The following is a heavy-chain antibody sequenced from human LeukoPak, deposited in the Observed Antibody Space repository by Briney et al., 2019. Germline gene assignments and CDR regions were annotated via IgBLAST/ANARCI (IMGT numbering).Heavy chain of an antibody. CDR2: IYPGDSDT. CDR1: GSSFTSYW. Sequence: GESLKISCKGSGSSFTSYWIGWVRQMPGKGLEWMGIIYPGDSDTRYSPSFQGQVTIAADTSISTAYLQWSSLKASDTAMHYCRRHTCSGGSCYFDYWGKGTLVTASS. V-gene: IGHV5-51*01. J-gene: IGHJ4*02. CDR3: RRHTCSGGSCYFDY. D-gene: IGHD2-15*01.